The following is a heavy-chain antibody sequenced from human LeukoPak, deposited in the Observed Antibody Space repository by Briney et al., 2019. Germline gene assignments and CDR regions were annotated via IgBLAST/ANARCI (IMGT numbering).Heavy chain of an antibody. CDR1: GFSFSDHE. CDR3: ASGRGSYSPDY. D-gene: IGHD1-26*01. V-gene: IGHV3-48*03. Sequence: GGSLRLSSAASGFSFSDHEMNWVRQAPGKGLEWVSYLSSSGNAYYADSVKGRFTISRDNSKNSLYLQMTSLRAEDTAVYYCASGRGSYSPDYWGQGTLVTVSS. J-gene: IGHJ4*02. CDR2: LSSSGNA.